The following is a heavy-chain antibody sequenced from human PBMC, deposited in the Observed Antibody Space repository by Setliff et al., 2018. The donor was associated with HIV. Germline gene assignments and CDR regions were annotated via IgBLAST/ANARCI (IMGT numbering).Heavy chain of an antibody. CDR1: GSSISDHYW. D-gene: IGHD2-8*02. CDR2: IFHRGGT. V-gene: IGHV4-38-2*02. J-gene: IGHJ3*01. CDR3: LRETGVNVAADGRGYHTFDF. Sequence: SETLSLTCSVSGSSISDHYWWAWVRQAPGKGLEYIGTIFHRGGTFNNPSLKSRVTMSVDTSKNQFSLKLTSVTAADTAIYYCLRETGVNVAADGRGYHTFDFWGRGTMVTV.